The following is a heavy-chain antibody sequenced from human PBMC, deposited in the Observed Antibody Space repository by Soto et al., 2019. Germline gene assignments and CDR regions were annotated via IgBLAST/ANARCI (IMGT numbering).Heavy chain of an antibody. V-gene: IGHV4-30-4*08. J-gene: IGHJ4*02. CDR3: ARAQLVGYYFDY. CDR2: IYFSGTT. Sequence: SETLSLTCIVSGGSLNSGDYYWSWIRQPPGKGLEWIGYIYFSGTTYYNPSLKSRVIISLDKAKNQLSLKLSSVTAADTAVYYCARAQLVGYYFDYWGQGTLVTVSS. CDR1: GGSLNSGDYY. D-gene: IGHD2-2*01.